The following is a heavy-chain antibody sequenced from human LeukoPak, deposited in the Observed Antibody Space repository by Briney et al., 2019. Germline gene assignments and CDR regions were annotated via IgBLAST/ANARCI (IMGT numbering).Heavy chain of an antibody. V-gene: IGHV3-30*18. CDR3: AKDEDVGY. CDR2: ISYDGSNK. CDR1: GFTFSSYG. D-gene: IGHD1-26*01. Sequence: GGSLRLSCAASGFTFSSYGMHWVRQAPGKGLEWVAVISYDGSNKYYADSVKGRFTISRDNSKNTLYLQMNSLRAEDTAVYYCAKDEDVGYWGRGTLVTVSS. J-gene: IGHJ4*02.